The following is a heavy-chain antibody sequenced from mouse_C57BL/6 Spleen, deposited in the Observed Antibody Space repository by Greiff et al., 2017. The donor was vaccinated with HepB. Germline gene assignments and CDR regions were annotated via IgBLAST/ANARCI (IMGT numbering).Heavy chain of an antibody. J-gene: IGHJ3*01. D-gene: IGHD2-4*01. V-gene: IGHV1-15*01. CDR1: GYTFTDYE. Sequence: VKLMESGAELVRPGASVTLSCKASGYTFTDYEMHWVKQTPVHGLEWIGAIDPETGGTAYNQKFKGKAILTADKSSSTAYMELRSLTSEDSAVYYCTRCDYDGAWFAYWGQGTLVTVSA. CDR2: IDPETGGT. CDR3: TRCDYDGAWFAY.